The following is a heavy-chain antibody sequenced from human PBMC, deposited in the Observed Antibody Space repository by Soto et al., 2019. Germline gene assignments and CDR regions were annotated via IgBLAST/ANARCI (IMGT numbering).Heavy chain of an antibody. V-gene: IGHV1-2*02. CDR3: ARDHWNDGAGFDY. J-gene: IGHJ4*02. Sequence: XSVKVSCKASGYTFTCYYMHWVRQAPGQGLEWMGWINPNSGGTNYAQKFQGRVTMTRDTSISTAYMELSRLRSDDTAVYYCARDHWNDGAGFDYWGQGTLVTAPQ. CDR2: INPNSGGT. D-gene: IGHD1-1*01. CDR1: GYTFTCYY.